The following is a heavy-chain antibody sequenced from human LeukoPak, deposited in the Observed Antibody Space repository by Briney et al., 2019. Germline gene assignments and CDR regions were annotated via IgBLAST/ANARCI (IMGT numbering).Heavy chain of an antibody. J-gene: IGHJ4*02. D-gene: IGHD1-1*01. CDR1: GHPLNPYA. CDR2: ISYDGSQK. Sequence: GGSLRLSYAASGHPLNPYAMHWARQAPGKGLEWVAIISYDGSQKYYADSLRGRFTISRDNSRNTLYLQMNSLRDDDPALYYCARETDEWYSSPGGYWGQGTLVTVSS. CDR3: ARETDEWYSSPGGY. V-gene: IGHV3-30*04.